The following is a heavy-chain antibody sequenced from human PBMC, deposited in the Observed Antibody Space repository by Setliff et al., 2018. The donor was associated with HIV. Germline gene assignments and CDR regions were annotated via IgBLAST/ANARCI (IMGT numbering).Heavy chain of an antibody. J-gene: IGHJ5*02. CDR1: GASISSGSFF. CDR3: VTMTANWFDP. V-gene: IGHV4-61*02. Sequence: SETLSLTCTVSGASISSGSFFCSWIRQPAGKGLEWIGRIYTSGITNYNPSLKSRVIISVDTSKNQFSLKLSSVTAADTAVYYCVTMTANWFDPWGQGTLVTVS. D-gene: IGHD2-21*02. CDR2: IYTSGIT.